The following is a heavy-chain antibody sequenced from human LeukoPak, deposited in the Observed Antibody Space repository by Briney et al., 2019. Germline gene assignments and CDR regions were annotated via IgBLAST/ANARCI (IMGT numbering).Heavy chain of an antibody. D-gene: IGHD3-22*01. CDR3: ARRHWGYYDSSGPRAPFDY. CDR1: GGSFSGYY. V-gene: IGHV4-34*01. Sequence: SETLSLTCAVYGGSFSGYYWSWIRQPPGKGLEWIGEINHSGSTNYNPSLKSRVTISVDTSKNQFSLKLSSVTAADTAVYYCARRHWGYYDSSGPRAPFDYWGQGTLVTVSS. J-gene: IGHJ4*02. CDR2: INHSGST.